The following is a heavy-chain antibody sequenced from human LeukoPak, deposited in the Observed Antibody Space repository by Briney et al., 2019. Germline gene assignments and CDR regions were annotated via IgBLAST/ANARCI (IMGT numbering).Heavy chain of an antibody. D-gene: IGHD6-19*01. Sequence: GGSLRLSCAASGFTLSSYWMHWVRQAPGKGLVWVSRINSDGSSTSYADSVKGRFTISRDNAKNTLYLQMNSLRAEDTAVYYCAREYSSGGFDYWGQGTLVTVSS. CDR1: GFTLSSYW. CDR3: AREYSSGGFDY. CDR2: INSDGSST. V-gene: IGHV3-74*01. J-gene: IGHJ4*02.